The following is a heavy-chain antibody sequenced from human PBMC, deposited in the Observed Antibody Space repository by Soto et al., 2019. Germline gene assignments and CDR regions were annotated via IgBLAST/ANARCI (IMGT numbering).Heavy chain of an antibody. Sequence: SETLSLTCAVYGGSFSGYYWSWIRQPPGKGLEWIGEINHSGSTNYNPSLKSRVTISVDTSKNQFSLKLSSVTAADTAVYYCARGYLRYYGSGSYYRTFDYWGQGTLVTVSS. J-gene: IGHJ4*02. CDR3: ARGYLRYYGSGSYYRTFDY. CDR2: INHSGST. CDR1: GGSFSGYY. D-gene: IGHD3-10*01. V-gene: IGHV4-34*01.